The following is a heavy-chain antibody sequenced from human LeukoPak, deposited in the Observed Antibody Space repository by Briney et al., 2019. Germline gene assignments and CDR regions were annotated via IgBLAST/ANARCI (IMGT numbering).Heavy chain of an antibody. V-gene: IGHV1-69*13. CDR2: IIPIFGTA. Sequence: ASVKVSCKSSGGTFSSYAIIWVRHAPGQGLEWMGGIIPIFGTANYAQKFQGRVTITADESTSTAYMELSSLRSEDTAVYYCASSGYGSGSYYKHWGQGTLVTVSS. CDR3: ASSGYGSGSYYKH. D-gene: IGHD3-10*01. CDR1: GGTFSSYA. J-gene: IGHJ4*02.